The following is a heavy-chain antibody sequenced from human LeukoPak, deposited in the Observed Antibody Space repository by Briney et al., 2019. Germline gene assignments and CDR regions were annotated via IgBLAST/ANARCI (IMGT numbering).Heavy chain of an antibody. D-gene: IGHD3-22*01. V-gene: IGHV1-69*04. Sequence: ASVKVSCKASGGTFSSYAISWVRQAPGQGLEWMGRIIPILGIANYAQKFQGRVTITADKSTSTAYMELSSLRSEDTAVYYCARASYYDSSGYCYGSSAGCYGMDVWGQGTTVTVSS. CDR2: IIPILGIA. J-gene: IGHJ6*02. CDR1: GGTFSSYA. CDR3: ARASYYDSSGYCYGSSAGCYGMDV.